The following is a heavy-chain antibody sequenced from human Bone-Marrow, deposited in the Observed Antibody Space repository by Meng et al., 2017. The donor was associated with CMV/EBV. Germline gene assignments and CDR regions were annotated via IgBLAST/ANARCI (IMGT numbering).Heavy chain of an antibody. CDR3: AREGQGGNWFDP. CDR1: GFTFSNFW. V-gene: IGHV3-74*03. CDR2: INLHGSRT. Sequence: GEYLKLPCAASGFTFSNFWMHWVRQAPGKGLVWVSRINLHGSRTSYADSVKGRFTISRDNAKNTLYLQMNSLRAEDTALYYCAREGQGGNWFDPWGQGTLVTVSS. J-gene: IGHJ5*02.